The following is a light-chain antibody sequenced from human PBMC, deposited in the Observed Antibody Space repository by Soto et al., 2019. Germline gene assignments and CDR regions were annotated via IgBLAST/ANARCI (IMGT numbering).Light chain of an antibody. CDR1: QSVSTNF. V-gene: IGKV3-20*01. CDR2: GAS. Sequence: EIVLTQSPGTLSLSPGEGATLSCRASQSVSTNFFAWYQQKPGQAPRLLIYGASTRATGIPDRFSGSGSGKDFTFTISRLEPEDFAVYYCQQYGRTSWTFGQGTKVDIK. CDR3: QQYGRTSWT. J-gene: IGKJ1*01.